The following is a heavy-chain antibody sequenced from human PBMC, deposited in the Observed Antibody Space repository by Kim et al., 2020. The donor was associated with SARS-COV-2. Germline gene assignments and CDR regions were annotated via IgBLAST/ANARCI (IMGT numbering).Heavy chain of an antibody. CDR3: AKDQYDYVWGSYRLGWFDP. V-gene: IGHV3-43*01. D-gene: IGHD3-16*02. Sequence: GRFTISRDNSKNSLYLQMNSLRTEDTALYYCAKDQYDYVWGSYRLGWFDPWGQGTLVTVSS. J-gene: IGHJ5*02.